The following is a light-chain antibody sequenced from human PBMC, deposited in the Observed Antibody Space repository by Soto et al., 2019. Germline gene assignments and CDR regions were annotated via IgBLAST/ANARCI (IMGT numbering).Light chain of an antibody. Sequence: EIVITQSPATLSVSPGERATLSCRASQSVSSNLAWYQQKPGQAPRLLIYGASTRATGIPARFSGSGSGTEFTLTISSLQSEDFAVYYCQYSGYTFGQGTKLEIK. CDR3: QYSGYT. CDR1: QSVSSN. J-gene: IGKJ2*01. CDR2: GAS. V-gene: IGKV3-15*01.